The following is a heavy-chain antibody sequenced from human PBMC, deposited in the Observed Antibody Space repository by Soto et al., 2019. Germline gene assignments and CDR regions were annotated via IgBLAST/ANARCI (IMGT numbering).Heavy chain of an antibody. CDR2: IYYSGST. J-gene: IGHJ6*02. CDR1: GGSISSGDYY. CDR3: ARVGNFAYYYYGMDV. V-gene: IGHV4-30-4*01. Sequence: NPSETLSLTCTVSGGSISSGDYYWSWIRQPPGKGLEWIGYIYYSGSTYYNPSLKSRVTISVDTSKNQFSLKLSSVTAADTAVYYCARVGNFAYYYYGMDVWGQGTTVTVSS.